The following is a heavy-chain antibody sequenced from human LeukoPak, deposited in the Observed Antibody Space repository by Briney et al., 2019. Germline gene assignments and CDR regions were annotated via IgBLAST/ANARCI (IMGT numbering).Heavy chain of an antibody. D-gene: IGHD2/OR15-2a*01. J-gene: IGHJ4*01. Sequence: GGSLRLSCVASGFSFETYAMSWVRQAPGKGPEWVSYISGSGSSTLYSDSVRGRFTSSRDNAKNSLFLQLNSLRAEDTALYYCARRSISRGLDYWGHGTLVTVSS. CDR1: GFSFETYA. V-gene: IGHV3-48*03. CDR2: ISGSGSST. CDR3: ARRSISRGLDY.